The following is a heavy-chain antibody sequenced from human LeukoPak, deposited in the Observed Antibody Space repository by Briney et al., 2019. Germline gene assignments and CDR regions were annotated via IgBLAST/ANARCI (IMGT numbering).Heavy chain of an antibody. V-gene: IGHV4-59*01. D-gene: IGHD5-24*01. J-gene: IGHJ4*02. CDR2: SSYSGST. CDR3: ARGNGYNYY. CDR1: GGSISGYY. Sequence: PSETLSLTCTVSGGSISGYYWSWIRQPPGKGLEWIGYSSYSGSTNYNPSLKSRVTISVDTSKNQFSLKLSSVTAADTAVHYCARGNGYNYYWGQGTLVTVSP.